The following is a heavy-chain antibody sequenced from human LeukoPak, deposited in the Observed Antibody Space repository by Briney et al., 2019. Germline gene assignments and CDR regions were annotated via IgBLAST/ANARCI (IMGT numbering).Heavy chain of an antibody. J-gene: IGHJ5*02. CDR2: IRYDGSNK. D-gene: IGHD3-9*01. CDR3: ARGRYFDWLLANWFDP. V-gene: IGHV3-30*02. CDR1: GFTFSSYG. Sequence: GGSLRLSCAASGFTFSSYGMHWVRQAPGKGLEWVAFIRYDGSNKYYADSVKGRFTISRDNAKNTLYLQMNSLRAEDTAVYYCARGRYFDWLLANWFDPWGQGTLVTVSS.